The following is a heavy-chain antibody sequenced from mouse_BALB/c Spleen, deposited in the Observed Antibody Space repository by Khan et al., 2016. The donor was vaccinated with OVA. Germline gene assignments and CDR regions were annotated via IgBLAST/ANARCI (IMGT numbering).Heavy chain of an antibody. Sequence: EVQLQESGPGLVKPSQSLSLTCTVTGYSITSDYAWNWIRQFPGNKLEWMGYISSSGSTNYNPALKSRISITRDTSKNQFFLQSNSVTTEDIATYYCARDGSRYNYAMDYWGQGTSVTVSS. CDR3: ARDGSRYNYAMDY. CDR2: ISSSGST. CDR1: GYSITSDYA. J-gene: IGHJ4*01. D-gene: IGHD2-3*01. V-gene: IGHV3-2*02.